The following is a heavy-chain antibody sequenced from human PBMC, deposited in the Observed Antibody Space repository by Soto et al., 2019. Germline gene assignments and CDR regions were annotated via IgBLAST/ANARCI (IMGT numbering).Heavy chain of an antibody. Sequence: QVQLQESGPGLVKPSETLSLTCSVSGDSISTAYWSWIWQPPGKRLEYIGFIYNGGSPNYNPSLESRVTISPVTSKNQFSLKLSSVTAADTAVYYCARGEWFLRGYGMDVWGRGTTVTVS. CDR2: IYNGGSP. V-gene: IGHV4-59*01. CDR1: GDSISTAY. D-gene: IGHD3-3*01. CDR3: ARGEWFLRGYGMDV. J-gene: IGHJ6*02.